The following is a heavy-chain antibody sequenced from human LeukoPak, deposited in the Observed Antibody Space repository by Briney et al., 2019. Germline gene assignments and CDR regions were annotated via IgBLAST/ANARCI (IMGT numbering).Heavy chain of an antibody. CDR1: GFTFSSYT. D-gene: IGHD1-26*01. V-gene: IGHV3-30-3*01. CDR3: AREIGFMSGSYYTAFDY. CDR2: ISYDGSNK. Sequence: GGSLRLSCAASGFTFSSYTMHWVRQAPGKGLEWVAVISYDGSNKYYADSVKGRFTISRDNSKNTLYLQMNSLRAEDTAVYYCAREIGFMSGSYYTAFDYWGQGTLVTVSS. J-gene: IGHJ4*02.